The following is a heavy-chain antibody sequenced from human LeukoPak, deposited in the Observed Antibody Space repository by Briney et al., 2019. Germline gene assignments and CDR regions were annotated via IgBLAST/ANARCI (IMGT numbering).Heavy chain of an antibody. CDR3: ARKGGSGSYIDAFDI. V-gene: IGHV1-69*02. D-gene: IGHD1-26*01. CDR1: GGTFSSYT. CDR2: IIPILGIA. J-gene: IGHJ3*02. Sequence: ASVKVSCKASGGTFSSYTISWVRQAPGQGLEWMGRIIPILGIANYAQKFQGRVTITADKSTSTTYMELSSLRSEDTAVYYCARKGGSGSYIDAFDIWGQGTMVTVSS.